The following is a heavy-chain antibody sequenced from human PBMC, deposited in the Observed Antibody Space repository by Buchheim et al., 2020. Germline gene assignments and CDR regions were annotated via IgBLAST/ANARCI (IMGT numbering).Heavy chain of an antibody. CDR3: AKGTRGPDA. J-gene: IGHJ6*02. CDR2: ISASGAGP. CDR1: GFTFSSYS. Sequence: VQLLESGGSLVQPGGSLRLSCEASGFTFSSYSMTWVRQAPGIGLEWVSGISASGAGPNYADSVKGRFTISRDNSKNTLYLQMNSLRLEDTAVYYCAKGTRGPDAWGRGTT. D-gene: IGHD2-8*02. V-gene: IGHV3-23*01.